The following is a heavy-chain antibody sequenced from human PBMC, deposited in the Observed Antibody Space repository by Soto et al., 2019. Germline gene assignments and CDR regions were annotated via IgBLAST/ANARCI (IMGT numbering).Heavy chain of an antibody. CDR3: ADEVGLDY. CDR1: GFTFSSYG. V-gene: IGHV3-30*18. CDR2: ISYDGSKK. Sequence: ESGGGVVQPGRSLRLSCAASGFTFSSYGMHWVRQAPGKGLEWVAVISYDGSKKYYADSVRGRFTISRDNSKNTLHLQMNSLRPEATAVYYCADEVGLDYWGQGTLVTVSS. J-gene: IGHJ4*02. D-gene: IGHD2-15*01.